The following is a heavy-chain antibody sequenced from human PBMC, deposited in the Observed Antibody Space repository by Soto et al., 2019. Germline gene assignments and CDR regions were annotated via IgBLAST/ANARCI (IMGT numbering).Heavy chain of an antibody. CDR3: ARGIRKYNWFDP. V-gene: IGHV1-8*01. CDR1: VYTFTRYD. CDR2: MNPNSGNT. Sequence: GASVDVSFKASVYTFTRYDINSVRQDTGQGLEWMGWMNPNSGNTGYAQKFQGRVTMTRYTSISTAYMELSSLRSEDTAVYYCARGIRKYNWFDPWGQGTLVTVSS. J-gene: IGHJ5*02.